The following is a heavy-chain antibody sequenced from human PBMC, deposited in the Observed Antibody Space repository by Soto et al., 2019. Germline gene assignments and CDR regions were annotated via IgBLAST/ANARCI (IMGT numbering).Heavy chain of an antibody. CDR3: ARYYRGSGRYFFDY. J-gene: IGHJ4*02. CDR2: INQDGGVT. CDR1: GFTFISSF. Sequence: VGSLRLSCVASGFTFISSFMGWIRQAPGKGLEWVANINQDGGVTYYVDSVEGRFTISGDNTKDSLYLQMNSLRGEDTAIYYCARYYRGSGRYFFDYWGQGTPVTVSS. D-gene: IGHD6-19*01. V-gene: IGHV3-7*03.